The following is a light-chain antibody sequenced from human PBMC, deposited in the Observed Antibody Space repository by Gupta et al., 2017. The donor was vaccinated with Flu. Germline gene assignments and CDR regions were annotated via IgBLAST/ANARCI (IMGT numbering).Light chain of an antibody. Sequence: EIVLTQSPATLSLSPGERATLSCRASQSVSSDLAWYQQKPGQAPRLLIYDASNSATGIPARFSGSGSGTDFTLTISSLEPEDVAVYYCQQRSNWRTTFGQGTRLEIK. CDR3: QQRSNWRTT. V-gene: IGKV3-11*01. CDR2: DAS. CDR1: QSVSSD. J-gene: IGKJ5*01.